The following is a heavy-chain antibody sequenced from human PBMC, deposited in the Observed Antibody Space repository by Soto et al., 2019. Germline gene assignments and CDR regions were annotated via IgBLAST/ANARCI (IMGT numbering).Heavy chain of an antibody. Sequence: PGGSLRLSCAASGFTFSSYAMHWVRQAPGKGLEWVAVISYDGSNKYYADSVKGRFTISRDNSKNTLYLQMNSLRAEDTAVYYCAREKGPRWLFSGMDVWGQGTTVTVSS. J-gene: IGHJ6*02. CDR1: GFTFSSYA. CDR3: AREKGPRWLFSGMDV. V-gene: IGHV3-30-3*01. D-gene: IGHD6-19*01. CDR2: ISYDGSNK.